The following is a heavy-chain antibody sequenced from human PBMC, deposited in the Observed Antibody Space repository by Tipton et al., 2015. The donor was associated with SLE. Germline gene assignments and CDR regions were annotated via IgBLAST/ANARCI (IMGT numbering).Heavy chain of an antibody. J-gene: IGHJ4*02. CDR1: GFSFSSYV. CDR3: TTDSVYSGSWGY. D-gene: IGHD1-26*01. V-gene: IGHV3-30*04. CDR2: ISYDGSNK. Sequence: SLRLSCAASGFSFSSYVLHWVRQAPGKGLEWVAVISYDGSNKYYADSVKGRFTISRDNSKNTLYLQMNSLKTEDTAVYYCTTDSVYSGSWGYWGQGTLVTVSS.